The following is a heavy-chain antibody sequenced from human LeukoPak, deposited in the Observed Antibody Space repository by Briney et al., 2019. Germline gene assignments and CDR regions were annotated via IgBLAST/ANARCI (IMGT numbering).Heavy chain of an antibody. CDR3: ARQLVVVVPAAMRNYYYYYYMDV. CDR1: GYTFTSYG. J-gene: IGHJ6*03. CDR2: INPNSGGT. Sequence: ASVKVSCKASGYTFTSYGISWVRQAPGQGLEWMGWINPNSGGTNYAQKFQGRVTMTRDTSISTAYMELSRLRSDDTAVYYCARQLVVVVPAAMRNYYYYYYMDVWGKGTTVTVSS. V-gene: IGHV1-2*02. D-gene: IGHD2-2*01.